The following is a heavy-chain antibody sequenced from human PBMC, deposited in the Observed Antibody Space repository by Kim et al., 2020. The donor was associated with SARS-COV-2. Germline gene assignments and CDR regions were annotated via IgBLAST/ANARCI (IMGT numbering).Heavy chain of an antibody. J-gene: IGHJ6*02. D-gene: IGHD1-1*01. CDR1: GEYFSGYS. Sequence: SETLSLTCAVYGEYFSGYSWSWIRQSPGRGLEWLGEITRSGRTNFNPSLKSRVSMSINTSKNQFSLRLTSVTAADTALYFCARGGGGNQVLFNAYPGHLDCWGQGSTVSVSS. CDR2: ITRSGRT. CDR3: ARGGGGNQVLFNAYPGHLDC. V-gene: IGHV4-34*01.